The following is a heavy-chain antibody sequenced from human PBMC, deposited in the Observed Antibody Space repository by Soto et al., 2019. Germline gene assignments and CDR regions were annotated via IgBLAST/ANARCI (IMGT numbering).Heavy chain of an antibody. V-gene: IGHV4-39*01. Sequence: SETLSLTCTVSGGSISSSSYYWVWIRQPPGKGLEWIGSIYYSGSTYYNPSLKSRVTISVDTSKNQFSLKLSSVTAADTAVYYCARQGYSSGWLIDYWGQGTLVTVSS. D-gene: IGHD6-19*01. CDR2: IYYSGST. J-gene: IGHJ4*02. CDR3: ARQGYSSGWLIDY. CDR1: GGSISSSSYY.